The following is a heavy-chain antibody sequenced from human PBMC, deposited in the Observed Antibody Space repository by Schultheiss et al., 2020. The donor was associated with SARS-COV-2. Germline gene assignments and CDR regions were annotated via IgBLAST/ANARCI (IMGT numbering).Heavy chain of an antibody. J-gene: IGHJ4*02. V-gene: IGHV3-30*03. Sequence: GGSLRLSCAASGFTFSSYGMHWVRQAPGKGLEWVAVISYDGSNKYYADSVKGRFTISRDNSKNTLYLQMNSLRAEDTAVYYCASGGDDFWSGPNDYWGQGTLVTVSS. D-gene: IGHD3-3*01. CDR3: ASGGDDFWSGPNDY. CDR1: GFTFSSYG. CDR2: ISYDGSNK.